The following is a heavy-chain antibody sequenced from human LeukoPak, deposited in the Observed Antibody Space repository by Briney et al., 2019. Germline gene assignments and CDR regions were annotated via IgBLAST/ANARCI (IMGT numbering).Heavy chain of an antibody. D-gene: IGHD6-19*01. Sequence: GESLKISCKGSGYSFTSYWIGWVRQAPGKGLEWVAFIWSDGSNDHYADSVRGRFTISRDNSKNTVCLQMNSLRVEDTAVYYCARDPSGSGWSLSHWGQGTLVTVSS. V-gene: IGHV3-33*01. J-gene: IGHJ4*02. CDR2: IWSDGSND. CDR3: ARDPSGSGWSLSH. CDR1: GYSFTSYW.